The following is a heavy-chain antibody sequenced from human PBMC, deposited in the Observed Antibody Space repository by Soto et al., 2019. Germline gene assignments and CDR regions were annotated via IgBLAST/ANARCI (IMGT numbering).Heavy chain of an antibody. J-gene: IGHJ4*02. CDR1: GYTFTSYG. CDR3: ARGGQNGYYDSRAMVDY. CDR2: VSAYNGNT. D-gene: IGHD3-22*01. V-gene: IGHV1-18*01. Sequence: QVQLVQSGAEVKKPGASVKVSCKASGYTFTSYGISWVRQAPGQGLEWMGWVSAYNGNTNYAQKRQGRVTMTTDTSTSTADMELRSLGSDDAAVYYCARGGQNGYYDSRAMVDYWGEGTLVSVSS.